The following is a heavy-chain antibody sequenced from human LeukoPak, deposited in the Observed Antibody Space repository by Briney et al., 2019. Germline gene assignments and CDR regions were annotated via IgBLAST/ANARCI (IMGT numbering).Heavy chain of an antibody. D-gene: IGHD2-21*01. J-gene: IGHJ4*02. CDR1: GFNFSNYG. CDR2: TGRDGST. Sequence: PGGSLRLPCAASGFNFSNYGMSWVRQAPRKGLEWVSSTGRDGSTYYADSVTGRCTISRGIFKNTVYLQMNSLRAEDTGVYYCAKRDPIGLWFFDYWGQGALVTVSS. CDR3: AKRDPIGLWFFDY. V-gene: IGHV3-23*01.